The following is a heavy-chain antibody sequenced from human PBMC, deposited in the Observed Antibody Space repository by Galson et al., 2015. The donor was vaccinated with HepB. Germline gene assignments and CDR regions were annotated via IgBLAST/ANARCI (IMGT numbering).Heavy chain of an antibody. CDR3: ARDPRLELHLNDYYSYGMDI. J-gene: IGHJ6*02. Sequence: SVKVSCKASGYTFSNYGLSWVRQAPGQGLEWMGWISGYDGSTNYAPKFQGRVTMTTQTSTGTAYIELRSLRSDDTAVYYCARDPRLELHLNDYYSYGMDIWGQGTAVTVSS. V-gene: IGHV1-18*01. CDR2: ISGYDGST. CDR1: GYTFSNYG. D-gene: IGHD1-7*01.